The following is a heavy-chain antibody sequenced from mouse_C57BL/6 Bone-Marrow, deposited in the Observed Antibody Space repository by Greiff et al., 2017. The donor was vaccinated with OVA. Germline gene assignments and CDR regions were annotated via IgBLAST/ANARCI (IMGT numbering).Heavy chain of an antibody. V-gene: IGHV1-69*01. CDR1: GYTFTSYW. CDR3: ATYDGFAWFAY. J-gene: IGHJ3*01. Sequence: QVQLQQPGAELVMPGASVKLSCKASGYTFTSYWMHWVKQRPGQGLEWIGEIDPSDSYTNYNQKFKGKSTLTVDKSSSTAYMQLSSLTSEDSAVYYCATYDGFAWFAYWGQGTRVTVSA. CDR2: IDPSDSYT. D-gene: IGHD2-3*01.